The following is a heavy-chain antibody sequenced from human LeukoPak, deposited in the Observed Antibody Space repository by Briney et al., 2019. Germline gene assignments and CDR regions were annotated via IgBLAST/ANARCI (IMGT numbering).Heavy chain of an antibody. CDR2: ISSSSSSI. CDR1: GFTFRTYS. J-gene: IGHJ3*02. Sequence: GGSLRLSCAASGFTFRTYSMNWVRQAPGKGLEWVSYISSSSSSIYYADSVKGRFTISRDNAKNSLYLQMNSLRDEDTAVYYCAREPRESCAAFDIWGQGTMVTVSS. CDR3: AREPRESCAAFDI. V-gene: IGHV3-48*02.